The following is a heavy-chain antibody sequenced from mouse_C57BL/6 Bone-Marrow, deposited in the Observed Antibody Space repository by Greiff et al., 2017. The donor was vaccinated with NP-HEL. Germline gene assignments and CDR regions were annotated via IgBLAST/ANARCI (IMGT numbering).Heavy chain of an antibody. Sequence: QVQLQQPGAELVKPGASVKLSCKASGYTFTSYWMHWVKQRPGQGLEWIGMIHPNSGSTNYNEKFKSKATLTVDKSSSTAYMQLSSLTSEDSAFYYCARPSYGSGFAYWGQGTLVTVSA. V-gene: IGHV1-64*01. J-gene: IGHJ3*01. CDR3: ARPSYGSGFAY. D-gene: IGHD1-1*01. CDR1: GYTFTSYW. CDR2: IHPNSGST.